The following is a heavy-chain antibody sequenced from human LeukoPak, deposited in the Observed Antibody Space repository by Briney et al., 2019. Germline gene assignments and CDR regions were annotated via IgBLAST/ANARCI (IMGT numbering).Heavy chain of an antibody. V-gene: IGHV3-23*01. J-gene: IGHJ4*02. CDR1: GFTFSSYA. Sequence: PGGSLGFSVAASGFTFSSYAMSWFRQAPGKGLNWVSTISSSSDSTYYADSVKGRFTISRDNSKNTLYLQMNSLRAEDTAVYNCAKYRGSGWYFDYWGQGTLVTVSS. CDR3: AKYRGSGWYFDY. CDR2: ISSSSDST. D-gene: IGHD6-19*01.